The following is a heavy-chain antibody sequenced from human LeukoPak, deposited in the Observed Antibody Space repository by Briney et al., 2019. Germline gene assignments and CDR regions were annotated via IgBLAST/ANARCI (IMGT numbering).Heavy chain of an antibody. J-gene: IGHJ4*02. D-gene: IGHD2-15*01. V-gene: IGHV4-31*03. CDR3: ARDGGYCSGGSCSFAREYYFDY. Sequence: SQTLSLTCTVSGGSISSGGYYWSWIRQHPGKGLEWIGYIYYSGSTYYNPSLKSRVTISVDTSKNQFSLKLSSVTAADTAVYYCARDGGYCSGGSCSFAREYYFDYWGQGTLVTVSS. CDR2: IYYSGST. CDR1: GGSISSGGYY.